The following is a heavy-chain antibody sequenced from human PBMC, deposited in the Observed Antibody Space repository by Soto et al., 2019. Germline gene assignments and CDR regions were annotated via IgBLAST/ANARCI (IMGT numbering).Heavy chain of an antibody. J-gene: IGHJ6*02. CDR1: GGSISSGGYY. CDR2: IYYSGST. CDR3: ARSHRVRGVCMDV. D-gene: IGHD3-10*01. V-gene: IGHV4-31*03. Sequence: QVQLQESGPGLVKPSQTLSLTCTVSGGSISSGGYYWSWIRQHPGKGLEWIGDIYYSGSTYYTPYLKIRVTIPVDTSKPQCSLKLSSVTAADTAVYYCARSHRVRGVCMDVWGQGTTVTVSS.